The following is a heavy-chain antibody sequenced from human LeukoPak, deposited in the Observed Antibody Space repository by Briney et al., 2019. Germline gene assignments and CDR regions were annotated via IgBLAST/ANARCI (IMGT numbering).Heavy chain of an antibody. Sequence: RPSETLSLTCAVSGYSISSGYYWGWIRQPPGKGLEWIGSIYYSGSTYYNPSLKSRVTISVDTSKNQFSLKLSSVTAADTAVYYCARHGNTYYYDSSVDDAFDIWGQGTMVTVSS. CDR1: GYSISSGYY. D-gene: IGHD3-22*01. CDR3: ARHGNTYYYDSSVDDAFDI. V-gene: IGHV4-38-2*01. J-gene: IGHJ3*02. CDR2: IYYSGST.